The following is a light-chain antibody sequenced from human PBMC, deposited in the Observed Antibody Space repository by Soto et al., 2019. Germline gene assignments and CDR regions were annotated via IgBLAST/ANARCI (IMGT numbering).Light chain of an antibody. J-gene: IGKJ4*01. CDR2: GAS. CDR3: QQYGISPST. Sequence: EMVLTQSPGTLSLSPGERATLSCRASQSVFKNYLAWYQQKPGQAPRLLIYGASTRAAGISDRFSGSGSGTDFTLTVSRLEPAGCAVYYCQQYGISPSTFGGGPKVEIK. CDR1: QSVFKNY. V-gene: IGKV3-20*01.